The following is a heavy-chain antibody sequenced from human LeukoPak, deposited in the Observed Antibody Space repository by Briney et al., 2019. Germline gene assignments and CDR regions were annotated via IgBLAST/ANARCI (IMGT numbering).Heavy chain of an antibody. Sequence: GGSLRLSCAASGFTFRSYAMSWVRQAPGKGLEWVSAISGTGTNTNYADSVKGRFTISRDNSKNTLYLQMNSLRAEDTAVYYCAKQGANWGSGYFDYWGQGTLVTVSS. CDR2: ISGTGTNT. CDR3: AKQGANWGSGYFDY. J-gene: IGHJ4*02. V-gene: IGHV3-23*01. D-gene: IGHD7-27*01. CDR1: GFTFRSYA.